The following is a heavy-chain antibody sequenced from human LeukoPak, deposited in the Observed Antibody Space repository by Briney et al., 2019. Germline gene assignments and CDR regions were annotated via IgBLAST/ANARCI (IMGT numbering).Heavy chain of an antibody. Sequence: GGSLRLSCIASGFTFGDYAMSWVRQAPGKGLEWVGFIRSKAYGGTTEYAASVKSRFSISRDDSKSIAYLQMNSLRTQDTAVFYCTRDCSGGSCWGDAFDIWGQGTMVTVSS. V-gene: IGHV3-49*04. D-gene: IGHD2-15*01. CDR1: GFTFGDYA. J-gene: IGHJ3*02. CDR3: TRDCSGGSCWGDAFDI. CDR2: IRSKAYGGTT.